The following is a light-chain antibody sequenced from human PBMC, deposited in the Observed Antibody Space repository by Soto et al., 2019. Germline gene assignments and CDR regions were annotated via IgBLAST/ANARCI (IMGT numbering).Light chain of an antibody. Sequence: QSALTQPPSASGSPGQSVTISCTGTSSDDGGYDFVSWYQQHPGKAPKLIIYEVSKWPSGVPDRFSGSKSGNTASLTVSGLQAEDEADYYCASYAGGHYNWVFGGGTKVTVL. CDR2: EVS. V-gene: IGLV2-8*01. J-gene: IGLJ3*02. CDR3: ASYAGGHYNWV. CDR1: SSDDGGYDF.